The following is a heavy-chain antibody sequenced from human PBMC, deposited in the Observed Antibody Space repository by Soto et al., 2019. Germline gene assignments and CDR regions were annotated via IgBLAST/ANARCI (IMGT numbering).Heavy chain of an antibody. CDR2: ISDDGSTT. CDR3: TRGPRVSSTGTGAH. Sequence: PGGSVRLSCEVSGFTFSAYWMHWVRQVPGKGLIWVSRISDDGSTTTYADSVKGRFTISRDNAKNTLYLQMNSLRADDTGLYYCTRGPRVSSTGTGAHWGQGTLVTVSS. CDR1: GFTFSAYW. V-gene: IGHV3-74*01. J-gene: IGHJ4*02. D-gene: IGHD1-1*01.